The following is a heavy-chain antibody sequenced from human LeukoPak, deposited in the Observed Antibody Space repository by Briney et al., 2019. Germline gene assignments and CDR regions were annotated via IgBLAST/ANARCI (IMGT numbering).Heavy chain of an antibody. J-gene: IGHJ6*03. Sequence: SQTLSLAWAISGDSVSSNSAAWAWIRQSPSRGLEWLGRTYYRSKWSDDYAVSVKSRITINPDTSKNQFSLHLNSMTPEDTAIYYCARGRVTTIANYYYYYIDVWGEGTTVTVSS. V-gene: IGHV6-1*01. D-gene: IGHD4-17*01. CDR3: ARGRVTTIANYYYYYIDV. CDR1: GDSVSSNSAA. CDR2: TYYRSKWSD.